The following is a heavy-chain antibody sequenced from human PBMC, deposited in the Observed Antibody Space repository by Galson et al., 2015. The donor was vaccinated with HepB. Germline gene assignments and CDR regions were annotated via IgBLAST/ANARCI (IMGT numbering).Heavy chain of an antibody. CDR3: ARVPRPVRLRTVVTRDWYSDL. Sequence: SETLSLTCAVYVGSFSGYYWGWSREPPGKGLEWIGEINHSGSTNYNPPLKSRVTISVDTSKNQFSLKLSSVTAADTAVYYCARVPRPVRLRTVVTRDWYSDLCGRGTLVTVSS. CDR2: INHSGST. V-gene: IGHV4-34*01. J-gene: IGHJ2*01. D-gene: IGHD4-23*01. CDR1: VGSFSGYY.